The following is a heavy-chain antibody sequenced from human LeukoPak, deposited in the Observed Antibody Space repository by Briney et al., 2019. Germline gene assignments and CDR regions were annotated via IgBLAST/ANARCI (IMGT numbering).Heavy chain of an antibody. CDR1: GYTFTSYD. CDR2: MNPNSGNT. CDR3: ARDHGDYAVGHDTFDV. Sequence: ASVKVSCKASGYTFTSYDINWVRQATGQGLEWMGWMNPNSGNTGYAQKFQGRVTITRNTSISTAYMELSRLRSDDTAVYYCARDHGDYAVGHDTFDVWGQGTKVTVSS. V-gene: IGHV1-8*03. J-gene: IGHJ3*01. D-gene: IGHD2-2*01.